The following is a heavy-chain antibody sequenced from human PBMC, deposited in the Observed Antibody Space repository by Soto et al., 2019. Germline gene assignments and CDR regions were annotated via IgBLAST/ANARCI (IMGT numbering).Heavy chain of an antibody. D-gene: IGHD3-10*01. V-gene: IGHV4-39*01. CDR2: IYYSGST. Sequence: SETLSLSCTVSGGSISSSSYYWGWIRQPPGKGLEWIGSIYYSGSTYYNPSLKSRVTISVDTSKNQFSLKLSSVTAADTAVYYCARLELLWFGELGIDYWGQGTLVTVSS. CDR1: GGSISSSSYY. J-gene: IGHJ4*02. CDR3: ARLELLWFGELGIDY.